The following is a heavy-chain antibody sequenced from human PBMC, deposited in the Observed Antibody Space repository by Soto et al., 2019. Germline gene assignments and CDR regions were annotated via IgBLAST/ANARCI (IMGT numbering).Heavy chain of an antibody. CDR3: ATNEGRDGYSFDY. D-gene: IGHD5-12*01. J-gene: IGHJ4*02. CDR2: IIPMFGTP. Sequence: QVQLVQSGAEVKKPGCSVKVSCKASGVTFNRQDMRWVRQAPGQGLEWMGGIIPMFGTPHYAEKFQDRVTITADESTGTAYLELSSLTSEDTTVYYCATNEGRDGYSFDYWGPGTLVTVS. V-gene: IGHV1-69*01. CDR1: GVTFNRQD.